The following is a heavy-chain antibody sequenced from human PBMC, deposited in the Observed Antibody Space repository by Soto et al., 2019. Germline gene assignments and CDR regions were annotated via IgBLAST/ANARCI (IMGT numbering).Heavy chain of an antibody. CDR1: GGSISGYY. J-gene: IGHJ6*02. V-gene: IGHV4-59*07. D-gene: IGHD6-13*01. CDR3: ARQQLLPYSSALDV. CDR2: IYFRGST. Sequence: QVQLQESGPGLVKPSDTLSLNCTVSGGSISGYYWSWIRQPPGKGLEYIGYIYFRGSTNYNPSLKGRVPMSVDTPRNLFSLKVNSVPAADTAVYYWARQQLLPYSSALDVWGQGTTVTVSS.